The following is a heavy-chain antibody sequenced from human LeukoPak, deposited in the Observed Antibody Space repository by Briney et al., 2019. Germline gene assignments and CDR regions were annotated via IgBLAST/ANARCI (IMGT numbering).Heavy chain of an antibody. V-gene: IGHV3-30*03. Sequence: GGSLRLSCAASGFTFSSYGMHWVRQAPGKGLEWVAVISYDGSNKYYADSVKGRFTISRDNSKNTLYLQMNSLRAEDTAVYYCARDYRYGMDVWGLGTTVTVSS. CDR1: GFTFSSYG. D-gene: IGHD3-16*02. CDR2: ISYDGSNK. J-gene: IGHJ6*02. CDR3: ARDYRYGMDV.